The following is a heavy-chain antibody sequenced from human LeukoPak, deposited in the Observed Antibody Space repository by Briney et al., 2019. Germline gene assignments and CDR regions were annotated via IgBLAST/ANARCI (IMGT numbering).Heavy chain of an antibody. CDR1: GFTFSSYA. CDR3: ARFPDYDFWSGYFYYYYGMDV. Sequence: PGGSLRLSCAASGFTFSSYAMHWVRQAPGKGLEWVAVISYGGSNKYYADSVKGRFTISRDNSKNTLYLQMNSLRAEDTAVYYCARFPDYDFWSGYFYYYYGMDVWGQGTTVTVSS. D-gene: IGHD3-3*01. V-gene: IGHV3-30-3*01. J-gene: IGHJ6*02. CDR2: ISYGGSNK.